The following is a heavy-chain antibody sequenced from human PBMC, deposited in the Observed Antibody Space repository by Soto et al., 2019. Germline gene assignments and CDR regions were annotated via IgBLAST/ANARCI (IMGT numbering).Heavy chain of an antibody. CDR3: TRDASRDSSARGWFDP. D-gene: IGHD6-13*01. CDR1: GFTFRSFT. CDR2: ISSNSAYI. V-gene: IGHV3-21*01. Sequence: GSLRLSCAASGFTFRSFTMNWVRQAPGKGLEWVSTISSNSAYIYYTDALRGRFTISRDNAKNSLHLQMNSLRAEDTAVYYCTRDASRDSSARGWFDPWGPGTLVTVS. J-gene: IGHJ5*02.